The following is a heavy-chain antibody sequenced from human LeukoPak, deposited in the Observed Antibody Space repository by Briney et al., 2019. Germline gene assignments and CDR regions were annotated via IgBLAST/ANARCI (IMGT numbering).Heavy chain of an antibody. J-gene: IGHJ4*02. CDR2: INTDGGFT. V-gene: IGHV3-74*01. CDR1: GFIFSDYW. Sequence: GGSLRLSCAASGFIFSDYWMHWVRQALGEGLVWVSRINTDGGFTRYADSVQGRFIISRDTAKNTLFLQMNSLRAEDTAVYYCAREAKVGGALQYWGQGILVTVSS. CDR3: AREAKVGGALQY. D-gene: IGHD1-26*01.